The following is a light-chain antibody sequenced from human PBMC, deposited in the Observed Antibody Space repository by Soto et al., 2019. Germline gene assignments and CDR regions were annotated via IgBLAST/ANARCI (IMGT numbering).Light chain of an antibody. V-gene: IGKV1-39*01. J-gene: IGKJ1*01. CDR3: LQGYNTFWT. CDR1: QPIGTS. CDR2: SAS. Sequence: DIQMTQSPSSLSASVGDSVTVTCRASQPIGTSLHWYQQRAGKAPKVLISSASRLQSGVSSRFSGSGSGTHLTLTISSLRPEDSATYYCLQGYNTFWTFGQGTKGEIK.